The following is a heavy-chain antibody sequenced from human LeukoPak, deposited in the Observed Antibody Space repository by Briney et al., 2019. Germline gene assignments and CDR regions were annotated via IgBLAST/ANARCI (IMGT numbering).Heavy chain of an antibody. D-gene: IGHD5-18*01. J-gene: IGHJ4*02. V-gene: IGHV3-49*04. CDR3: TSGWSVGQPMVTSDY. CDR1: GFTFGDYA. CDR2: IRSKAYGGTT. Sequence: GGSLRLSCTASGFTFGDYAMSWVRQAPGKGLEWVGFIRSKAYGGTTEYAASVKGRFTISRDDSKSIAYLQMNSLKTEDTAVYYCTSGWSVGQPMVTSDYWGQGTLVTVSS.